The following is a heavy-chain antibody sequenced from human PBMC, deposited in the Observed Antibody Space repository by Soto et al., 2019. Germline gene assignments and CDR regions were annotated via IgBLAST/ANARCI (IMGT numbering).Heavy chain of an antibody. V-gene: IGHV2-5*02. CDR3: AHRPPLHDSVDY. J-gene: IGHJ4*02. CDR1: GFSLSTSGVG. CDR2: IYWDDDK. D-gene: IGHD2-21*02. Sequence: QITLKESGPTLVKPTQTLTLTCTFSGFSLSTSGVGVGWIRQPPGKALEWLALIYWDDDKRYSPSLKSRLTITKDTSKTQVVLTMTNMDPVDTATYYCAHRPPLHDSVDYWGQGTLVTVSS.